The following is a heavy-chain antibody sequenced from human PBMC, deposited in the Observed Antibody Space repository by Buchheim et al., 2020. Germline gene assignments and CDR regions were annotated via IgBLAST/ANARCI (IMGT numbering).Heavy chain of an antibody. CDR3: AREDRAWYFDL. CDR2: IYYSGNT. CDR1: GGSISGYY. V-gene: IGHV4-59*01. Sequence: QVQLQQWGAGLLKPSETLSLTCTVSGGSISGYYWSWIRQSPGKGLEWIGYIYYSGNTNYNPSFKSRVTISVDTSKNQFSLKLNSVTAADTAVYYCAREDRAWYFDLWGRGTL. J-gene: IGHJ2*01. D-gene: IGHD5-18*01.